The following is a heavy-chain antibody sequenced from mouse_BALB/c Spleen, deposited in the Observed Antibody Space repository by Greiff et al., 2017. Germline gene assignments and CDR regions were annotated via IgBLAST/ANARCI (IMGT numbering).Heavy chain of an antibody. CDR2: IWAGGST. CDR1: GFSLTSYG. V-gene: IGHV2-9*02. Sequence: QVQLKESGPGLVAPSQSLSITCTVSGFSLTSYGVHWVRQPPGKGLEWLGVIWAGGSTNYNSALMSRLSISKDNSKSQVFLKMNSLQTDDTAMYYCARDSIYYDYDGFAYWGQGTLVTVSA. J-gene: IGHJ3*01. D-gene: IGHD2-4*01. CDR3: ARDSIYYDYDGFAY.